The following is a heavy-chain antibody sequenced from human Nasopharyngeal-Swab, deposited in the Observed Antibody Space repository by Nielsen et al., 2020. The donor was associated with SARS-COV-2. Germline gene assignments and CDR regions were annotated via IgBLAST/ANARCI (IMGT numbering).Heavy chain of an antibody. CDR3: AAGLWGGFEMDY. D-gene: IGHD3-16*01. Sequence: GESLKISCAGSGFTFSDYYMTWIRQAPGKGLEWVSYISGSGTSIYYADSVKGRFTISRDNANNSLYLQMNRLRAADTAFYFCAAGLWGGFEMDYWGQGTLVTVSS. V-gene: IGHV3-11*04. CDR2: ISGSGTSI. J-gene: IGHJ4*02. CDR1: GFTFSDYY.